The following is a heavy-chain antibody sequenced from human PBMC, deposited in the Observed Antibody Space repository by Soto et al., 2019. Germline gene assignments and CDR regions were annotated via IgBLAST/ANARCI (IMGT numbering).Heavy chain of an antibody. CDR1: GGTFSSYA. V-gene: IGHV1-69*13. D-gene: IGHD4-17*01. Sequence: RASVKVSCKASGGTFSSYAISWVRQAPGQGLEWMGGIIPIFGTANYAQKFQGRVTITADESTSTAYMELSSLRSEDTAVYYCARDRFNYGECYFDYWGQGTLVTVSS. J-gene: IGHJ4*02. CDR2: IIPIFGTA. CDR3: ARDRFNYGECYFDY.